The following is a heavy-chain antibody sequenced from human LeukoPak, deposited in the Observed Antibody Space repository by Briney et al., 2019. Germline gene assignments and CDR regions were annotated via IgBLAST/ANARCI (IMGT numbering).Heavy chain of an antibody. CDR2: ISYDGSNK. J-gene: IGHJ4*02. V-gene: IGHV3-30*18. Sequence: GGSLRLSCAASGFTFSRYGMHWVRQVPGKGLEWVATISYDGSNKYFADSVKGRFTISRDNSKNTLYLQMNSLRVEDTAVYYCAKDLRGNSGYDSVFDYWGQGTLVSVFS. CDR1: GFTFSRYG. CDR3: AKDLRGNSGYDSVFDY. D-gene: IGHD5-12*01.